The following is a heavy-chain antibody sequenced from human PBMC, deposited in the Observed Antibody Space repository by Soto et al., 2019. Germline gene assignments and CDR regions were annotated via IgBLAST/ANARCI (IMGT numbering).Heavy chain of an antibody. D-gene: IGHD3-3*01. CDR2: ISGSSSYI. Sequence: PGGSLRLSCAAPGFSFSTYDMNWVRQAPGKGLEWVSSISGSSSYIYYADSVKGRFTISRDNAKNSLYLQMNSLRAEDTAIYYCAKGQEYDFWSGYYKPVALDIWGQGTMVTVSS. J-gene: IGHJ3*02. V-gene: IGHV3-21*01. CDR3: AKGQEYDFWSGYYKPVALDI. CDR1: GFSFSTYD.